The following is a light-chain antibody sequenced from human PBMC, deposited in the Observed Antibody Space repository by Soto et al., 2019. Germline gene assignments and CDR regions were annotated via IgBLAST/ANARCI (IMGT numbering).Light chain of an antibody. V-gene: IGLV2-14*01. J-gene: IGLJ1*01. CDR2: EVS. CDR3: SSYTSSSTLYV. CDR1: SSDVGYYDY. Sequence: SALTHPASVSGSPGQAITISCTGTSSDVGYYDYVSWYQQHPGKAPKVMIYEVSNRPSGVSNRFSGSKSGNTASLTISGLQAEDEAHYYCSSYTSSSTLYVFGSGTKVTVL.